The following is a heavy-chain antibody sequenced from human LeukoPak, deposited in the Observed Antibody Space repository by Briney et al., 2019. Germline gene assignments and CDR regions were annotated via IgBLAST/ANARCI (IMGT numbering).Heavy chain of an antibody. CDR3: ARDPHVAVAGYDY. D-gene: IGHD6-19*01. V-gene: IGHV4-61*09. CDR1: GGSISSGGYS. J-gene: IGHJ4*02. Sequence: SETLSLTCTVSGGSISSGGYSWSWIRQPAGKGLEWIGHIHTSGSTNYNPSLKSRVTISVDTSKNQFSLELYPVTAADTAVYYCARDPHVAVAGYDYWGRGTLVTVSS. CDR2: IHTSGST.